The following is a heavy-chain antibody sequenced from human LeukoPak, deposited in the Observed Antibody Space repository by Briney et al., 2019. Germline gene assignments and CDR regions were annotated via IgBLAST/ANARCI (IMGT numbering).Heavy chain of an antibody. Sequence: PGGSLRLSCAASGFTFSTYSMNWVRQAPGKGLEWVSYLSSSSSTIYYTDSVKGRFTISRDNAKDSLYLQMNSLRDEDTAVYYCARLIGRVVPAAIGYWGQGTLVTVSS. CDR2: LSSSSSTI. CDR1: GFTFSTYS. D-gene: IGHD2-2*01. V-gene: IGHV3-48*02. J-gene: IGHJ4*02. CDR3: ARLIGRVVPAAIGY.